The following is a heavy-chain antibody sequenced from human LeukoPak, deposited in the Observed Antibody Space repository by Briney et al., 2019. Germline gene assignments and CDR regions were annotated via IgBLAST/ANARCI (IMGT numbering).Heavy chain of an antibody. D-gene: IGHD6-19*01. CDR2: ISHGGII. CDR1: GGSFSGYY. V-gene: IGHV4-34*01. Sequence: PSETLSLTCVVYGGSFSGYYWSCIRQAPGKGLEWIGEISHGGIIKYNPSLTSRVTISVDSSKKQLSLNLTSVTAADTAVYYCARGIAVAVDYYYYYMDVWGKGTTVTVSS. CDR3: ARGIAVAVDYYYYYMDV. J-gene: IGHJ6*03.